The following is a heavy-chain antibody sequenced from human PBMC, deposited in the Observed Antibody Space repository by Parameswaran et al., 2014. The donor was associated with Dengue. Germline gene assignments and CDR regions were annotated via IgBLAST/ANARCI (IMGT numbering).Heavy chain of an antibody. D-gene: IGHD5-18*01. V-gene: IGHV3-11*05. CDR3: ARDRGQWIQLWLHGDFDL. J-gene: IGHJ2*01. CDR2: ISSSSSYT. Sequence: GLEWVSYISSSSSYTNYADSVKGRFTISRDNAKNSLYLQMNSLRAEDTAVYYCARDRGQWIQLWLHGDFDLWGRGTLVTVSS.